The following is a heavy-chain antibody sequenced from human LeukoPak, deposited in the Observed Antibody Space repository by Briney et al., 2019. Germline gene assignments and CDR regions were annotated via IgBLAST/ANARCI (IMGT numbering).Heavy chain of an antibody. Sequence: GGSLRLSCAASGFTFSDYYMSWIRQAPGKGLEWVSYISSSGSAIYYADSVKGRFTISRDNAKNSLYLQMNSLRAEDTAVYYCARDFAAAGTAADYWGQGTLVTVSS. V-gene: IGHV3-11*01. D-gene: IGHD6-13*01. CDR1: GFTFSDYY. J-gene: IGHJ4*02. CDR2: ISSSGSAI. CDR3: ARDFAAAGTAADY.